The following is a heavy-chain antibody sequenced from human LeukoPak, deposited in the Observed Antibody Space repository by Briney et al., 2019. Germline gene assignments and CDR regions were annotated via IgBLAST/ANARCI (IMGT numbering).Heavy chain of an antibody. CDR2: IYYSGST. CDR3: ARDRSEFDY. J-gene: IGHJ4*02. Sequence: SETLSLTCTVSGGSISSYYWSWFRQPPGKGLEWIGYIYYSGSTNYNPSLKSRVTISVDTSKNQFSLKLNSVTAADTAVYYCARDRSEFDYWGQGTLVTVSS. D-gene: IGHD1-14*01. V-gene: IGHV4-59*01. CDR1: GGSISSYY.